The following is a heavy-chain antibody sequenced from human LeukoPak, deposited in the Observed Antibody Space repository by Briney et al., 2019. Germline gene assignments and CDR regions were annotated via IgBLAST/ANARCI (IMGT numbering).Heavy chain of an antibody. CDR3: TRSRLDAFDI. CDR1: GFTFNSYA. CDR2: IYRGGNT. J-gene: IGHJ3*02. V-gene: IGHV3-53*01. Sequence: GGSLRLSCAASGFTFNSYAMSWVRQAPGKGLQWVSIIYRGGNTYYADFVKGRFIISRDNSKNTLFLQMNSLRAEDTAVYYCTRSRLDAFDIWGQGTMVTVSS.